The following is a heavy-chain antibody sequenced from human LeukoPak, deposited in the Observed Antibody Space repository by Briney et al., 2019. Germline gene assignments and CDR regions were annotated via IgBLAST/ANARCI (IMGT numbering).Heavy chain of an antibody. Sequence: SETLSLTCTVSGGSLSSNIHYWDWIRQPPGKGLEWIGTIYYSGNTYYNPSLRSRVTISVDTSKNQFSLKVSSVTAADTAVYYCARLSYCSGGTCYHDYWGQGTLVTVSS. V-gene: IGHV4-39*01. D-gene: IGHD2-15*01. J-gene: IGHJ4*02. CDR3: ARLSYCSGGTCYHDY. CDR1: GGSLSSNIHY. CDR2: IYYSGNT.